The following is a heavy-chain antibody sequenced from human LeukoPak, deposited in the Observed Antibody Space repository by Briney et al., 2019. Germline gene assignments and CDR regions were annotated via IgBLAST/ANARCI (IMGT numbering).Heavy chain of an antibody. Sequence: GGSLRLSCAASGFTFSTYSMNWVRQAPGKGLEWLSPITRSSYIYYADSGKGRFTISRDNSKNTLYLQMNSLRAEDTAVYYCARDMWTGYSSLASSYSHDYWGQGTLVTVSS. CDR2: ITRSSYI. J-gene: IGHJ4*02. V-gene: IGHV3-21*01. CDR1: GFTFSTYS. CDR3: ARDMWTGYSSLASSYSHDY. D-gene: IGHD2-15*01.